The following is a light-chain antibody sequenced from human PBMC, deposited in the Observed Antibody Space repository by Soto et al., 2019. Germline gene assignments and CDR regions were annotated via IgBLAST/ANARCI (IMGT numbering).Light chain of an antibody. V-gene: IGLV1-40*01. J-gene: IGLJ1*01. CDR1: SSNIGAGYD. Sequence: QSVLTQPPSVSGAPGQRVTISGTGSSSNIGAGYDVHWYQQLPGTAPKLLIYGNSNRPSGVPDRFSGSKSGTSASLAITGLQAEDEADYYCQSYDSSLSGYVFGTGTKV. CDR3: QSYDSSLSGYV. CDR2: GNS.